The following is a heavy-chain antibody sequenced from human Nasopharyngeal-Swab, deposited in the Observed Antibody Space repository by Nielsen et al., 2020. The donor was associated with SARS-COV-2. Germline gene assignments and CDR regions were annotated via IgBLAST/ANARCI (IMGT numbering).Heavy chain of an antibody. Sequence: ASVKVSCKASGYTFTSFYMHWVRQAPGQGLEWMGIINPSGGGTTYAQMFQGRVTMTTDTSTSTVYMDLSSLRSEDTAVYYCARAITRIGLEWLLYSAYYYGMDVWGQGTTVTVSS. V-gene: IGHV1-46*01. D-gene: IGHD3-3*01. CDR3: ARAITRIGLEWLLYSAYYYGMDV. CDR1: GYTFTSFY. J-gene: IGHJ6*02. CDR2: INPSGGGT.